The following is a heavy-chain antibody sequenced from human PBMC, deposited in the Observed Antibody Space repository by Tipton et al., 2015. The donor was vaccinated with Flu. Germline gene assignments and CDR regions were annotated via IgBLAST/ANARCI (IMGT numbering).Heavy chain of an antibody. V-gene: IGHV4-39*07. J-gene: IGHJ3*02. D-gene: IGHD2/OR15-2a*01. CDR3: ARRHFSFDI. Sequence: TLSLTCTVSGGSISSSNYYWGWIRQPPGKGLEWTGSMYSSGTTYYNPSLKSRVAISLDTSNNQFSLKLSFVTAADTAVYYCARRHFSFDIWGPGTMVTVSS. CDR2: MYSSGTT. CDR1: GGSISSSNYY.